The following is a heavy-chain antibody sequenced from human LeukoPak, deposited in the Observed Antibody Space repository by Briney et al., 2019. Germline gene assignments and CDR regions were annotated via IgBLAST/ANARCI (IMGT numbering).Heavy chain of an antibody. CDR2: ISSNGGST. J-gene: IGHJ3*02. D-gene: IGHD2-21*02. V-gene: IGHV3-64*01. CDR1: EFTFSRYA. CDR3: ARDRCGGDCYDMDAFDI. Sequence: GGSLRLSCAASEFTFSRYAMYWVRQAPGEGLQYVSAISSNGGSTYYANSVKGRFTISRDNSKNTLYLQMGSLRAEDMAVYYCARDRCGGDCYDMDAFDIWGQGTMVTVSS.